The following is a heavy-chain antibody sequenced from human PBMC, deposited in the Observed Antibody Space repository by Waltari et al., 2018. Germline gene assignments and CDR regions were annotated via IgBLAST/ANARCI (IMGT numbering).Heavy chain of an antibody. CDR1: GGSISSYY. D-gene: IGHD3-3*01. V-gene: IGHV4-59*01. CDR3: AREESITIFGVQRRGWFDP. CDR2: IDYSGST. Sequence: QVQLQESGPGLVKPSETLSLTCTVSGGSISSYYWSWIRQPPAKGLEWIRYIDYSGSTNYNPSLKSRVTISVDTSKNQFSLKLSSVTAADTAVYYCAREESITIFGVQRRGWFDPWGQGTLVTVSS. J-gene: IGHJ5*02.